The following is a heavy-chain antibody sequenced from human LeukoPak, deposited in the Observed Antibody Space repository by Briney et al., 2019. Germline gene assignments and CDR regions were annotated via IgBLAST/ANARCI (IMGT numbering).Heavy chain of an antibody. CDR2: IYYSGST. CDR3: ARETRCSSTSCYRAEYFQH. CDR1: GGSIGSGDYY. D-gene: IGHD2-2*01. V-gene: IGHV4-30-4*08. J-gene: IGHJ1*01. Sequence: SETLSLTCTVSGGSIGSGDYYWRWIRQPPGTGLEWLGYIYYSGSTYYNPSLKSRVTISVDTSKNQFSLKLSSVTAADTAVYYCARETRCSSTSCYRAEYFQHWGQGTLVTVSS.